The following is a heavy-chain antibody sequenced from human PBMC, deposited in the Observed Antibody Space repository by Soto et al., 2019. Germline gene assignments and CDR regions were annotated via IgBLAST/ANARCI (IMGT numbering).Heavy chain of an antibody. J-gene: IGHJ4*02. Sequence: QVQLVQSGAEVKKPGASVKVSCKASGYTFTSYGISWVRQAPGQGLEWMGWISAYNGNTNYAQKLQGRVTMTTDTPRSKSYRERRILKSANRVVYFCAMDQNPPSGYSYGGRFPSGGQGPLVTFSS. CDR2: ISAYNGNT. CDR1: GYTFTSYG. CDR3: AMDQNPPSGYSYGGRFPS. V-gene: IGHV1-18*01. D-gene: IGHD5-18*01.